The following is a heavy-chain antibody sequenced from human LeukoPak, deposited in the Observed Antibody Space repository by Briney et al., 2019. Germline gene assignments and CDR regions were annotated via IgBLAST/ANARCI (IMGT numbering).Heavy chain of an antibody. CDR3: ARLASGSYGPLTPFDY. CDR1: GGSISSCY. Sequence: SETLSLTCTVSGGSISSCYWSWIRQPPGKGLEWIGDIYYSGSTNYNPSLKSRVTISVDTSKNQFSLRLSSVTAADTAVYYSARLASGSYGPLTPFDYWGQGTLVTVSS. D-gene: IGHD1-26*01. V-gene: IGHV4-59*08. CDR2: IYYSGST. J-gene: IGHJ4*02.